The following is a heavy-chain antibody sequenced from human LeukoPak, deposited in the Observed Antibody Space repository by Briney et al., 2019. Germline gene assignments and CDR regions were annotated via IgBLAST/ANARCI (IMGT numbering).Heavy chain of an antibody. Sequence: ASVKVSCKASGYTFTSYYMHWVRQAPGQGLEWMGIINPSGGSTSYAQKFQGRVTMARDTSTSTVYMELSSLRSEDTAVYYCAREKYGSGSYYVLDYWGQGTLVTVSS. CDR3: AREKYGSGSYYVLDY. CDR1: GYTFTSYY. CDR2: INPSGGST. J-gene: IGHJ4*02. D-gene: IGHD3-10*01. V-gene: IGHV1-46*01.